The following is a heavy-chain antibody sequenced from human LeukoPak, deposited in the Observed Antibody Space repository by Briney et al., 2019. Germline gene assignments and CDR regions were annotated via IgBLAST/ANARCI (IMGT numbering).Heavy chain of an antibody. D-gene: IGHD2-2*02. CDR2: ISSSSSTI. V-gene: IGHV3-48*01. Sequence: GGSLRLSCAASGFTFSSYSMNWVRQAPGKGLEWVSYISSSSSTIYYADSVKGRFTISRDNAKNSLYLQMNSLRVEDTAVYYCARAGGCSTTSSTSCYTYYYMDAWGKGTTVTVSS. CDR1: GFTFSSYS. CDR3: ARAGGCSTTSSTSCYTYYYMDA. J-gene: IGHJ6*03.